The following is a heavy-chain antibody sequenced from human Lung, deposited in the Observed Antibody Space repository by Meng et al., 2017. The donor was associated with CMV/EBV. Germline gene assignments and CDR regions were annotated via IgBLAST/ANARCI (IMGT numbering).Heavy chain of an antibody. CDR2: INVYNGRR. J-gene: IGHJ6*02. V-gene: IGHV1-18*01. Sequence: ASVKVSCKASGYTFTSYGISWVRQAPGQGLEWMGWINVYNGRRDYAQRFKDRVTMTTDTSTSTAHMDLKSLRSDDTATYYCARERGYCSMIDCYKDGMDVWGQRTTVTFSS. CDR3: ARERGYCSMIDCYKDGMDV. CDR1: GYTFTSYG. D-gene: IGHD2-2*01.